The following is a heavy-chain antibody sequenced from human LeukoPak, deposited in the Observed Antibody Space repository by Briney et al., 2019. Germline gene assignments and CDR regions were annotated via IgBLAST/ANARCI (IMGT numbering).Heavy chain of an antibody. CDR1: GYTFTNYA. D-gene: IGHD2-2*01. Sequence: ASVKVSCKTSGYTFTNYAMNWVRQAPGQGLEWMGIINPSGGSTSYAQKFQGRVTMTRDTSTSTVYMELSSLRSEDTAVYYCARAEVVPAPYGMDVWGQGTTVTVSS. J-gene: IGHJ6*02. CDR3: ARAEVVPAPYGMDV. V-gene: IGHV1-46*01. CDR2: INPSGGST.